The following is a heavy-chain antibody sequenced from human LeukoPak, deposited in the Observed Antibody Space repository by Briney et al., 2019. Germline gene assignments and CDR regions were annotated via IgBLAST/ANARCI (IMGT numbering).Heavy chain of an antibody. V-gene: IGHV3-7*01. CDR1: GFTFSNYW. D-gene: IGHD3-10*02. CDR2: IKQDGSET. CDR3: ARDQGIMFFDN. Sequence: GGSLRLSCAASGFTFSNYWMSWVRQVPGKGPEYMANIKQDGSETYYVESVKGRFTISRDNAKSSLYLQMNSLRVEDTALYYCARDQGIMFFDNWGQGALVTVSS. J-gene: IGHJ4*02.